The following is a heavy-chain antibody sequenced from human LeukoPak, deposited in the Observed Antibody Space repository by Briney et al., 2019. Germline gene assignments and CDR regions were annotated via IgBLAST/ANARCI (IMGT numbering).Heavy chain of an antibody. D-gene: IGHD3-22*01. Sequence: GGSLRLSCAASGFTFSSYAMHWVRQAPGKGLEWVAVISYDGSNKYYADSVKGRFTISRDNSKNSLYLQMNSLRAEDTAVYYCARGAYYYEDWGQGTLVTVSS. CDR3: ARGAYYYED. J-gene: IGHJ4*02. V-gene: IGHV3-30-3*01. CDR2: ISYDGSNK. CDR1: GFTFSSYA.